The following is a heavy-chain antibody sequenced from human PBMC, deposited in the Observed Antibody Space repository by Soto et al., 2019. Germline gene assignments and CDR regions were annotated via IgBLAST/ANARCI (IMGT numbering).Heavy chain of an antibody. CDR3: ARDRYSSGQYYYGMDV. Sequence: SVKVSCKASGGTFSSYTISWVRQAPGQGLEWMGRIIPILGIANYAQKFQGRVTITADKSTSTAYMELSSLRSEDTAVYYCARDRYSSGQYYYGMDVWGQGTTVTVSS. V-gene: IGHV1-69*04. CDR1: GGTFSSYT. CDR2: IIPILGIA. J-gene: IGHJ6*02. D-gene: IGHD6-19*01.